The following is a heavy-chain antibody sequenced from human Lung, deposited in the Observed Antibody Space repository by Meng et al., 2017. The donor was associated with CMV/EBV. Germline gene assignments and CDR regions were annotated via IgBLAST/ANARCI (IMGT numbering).Heavy chain of an antibody. D-gene: IGHD3-16*01. V-gene: IGHV4-34*01. CDR3: ARMIMNNYDYHFEMDV. J-gene: IGHJ6*02. CDR1: GGSLGDYF. Sequence: SETLSLTCTAYGGSLGDYFWTWIRQPPGKGLEWIGEIDHSGSTKYNSSLKSRAIILDDASKNQLSLKLRSLTAADTAVYYCARMIMNNYDYHFEMDVWGQGXSVTVSS. CDR2: IDHSGST.